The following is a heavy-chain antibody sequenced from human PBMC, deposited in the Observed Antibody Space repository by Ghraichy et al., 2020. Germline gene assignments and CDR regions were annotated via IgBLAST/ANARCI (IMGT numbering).Heavy chain of an antibody. CDR1: GGSVSSYTYY. CDR2: IYYTGST. CDR3: ARTSRGVIVNPDN. V-gene: IGHV4-61*01. J-gene: IGHJ4*02. Sequence: SQTLSLTCTVSGGSVSSYTYYWSWIRQPPGKGLEWIGHIYYTGSTDYNPSLKSRVTISVDTSKNQFSLKLSSVTAADTAVYYCARTSRGVIVNPDNWGQGTLVTVSS. D-gene: IGHD3-10*01.